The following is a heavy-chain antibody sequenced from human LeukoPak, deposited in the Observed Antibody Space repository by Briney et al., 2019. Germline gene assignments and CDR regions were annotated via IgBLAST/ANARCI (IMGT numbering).Heavy chain of an antibody. D-gene: IGHD3-3*01. CDR3: AKDLSYDFWSGYLDY. CDR1: GFTFSSYA. Sequence: PGGSLRLSCAASGFTFSSYAMSWVRQAPGKGLEWVSAISGSGGSTYYADSVKGRFTISRDNSKNTLYLQMNSLRAEDTAVYYCAKDLSYDFWSGYLDYWGQGTLVTVSS. V-gene: IGHV3-23*01. CDR2: ISGSGGST. J-gene: IGHJ4*02.